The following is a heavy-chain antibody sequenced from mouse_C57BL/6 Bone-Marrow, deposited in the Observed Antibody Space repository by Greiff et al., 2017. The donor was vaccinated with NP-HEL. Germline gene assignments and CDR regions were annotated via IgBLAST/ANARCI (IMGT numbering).Heavy chain of an antibody. CDR1: GYTFTSYW. CDR2: IDPSDSYT. Sequence: QVQLQQPGAELVMPGASVKLSCKASGYTFTSYWMHWVKQRPGQGLEWIGEIDPSDSYTNYNQKFKGKSTLTVDKSSSTAYMQLSSLTSEYSAVYYCARDWDATWFAYWGQGTLVTVSA. V-gene: IGHV1-69*01. J-gene: IGHJ3*01. CDR3: ARDWDATWFAY. D-gene: IGHD4-1*01.